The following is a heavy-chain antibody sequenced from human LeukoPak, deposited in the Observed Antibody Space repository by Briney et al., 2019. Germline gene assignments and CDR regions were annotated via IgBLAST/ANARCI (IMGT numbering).Heavy chain of an antibody. J-gene: IGHJ3*02. V-gene: IGHV3-9*01. CDR3: TEDLRLNLHFDTFEI. CDR2: ISLNSGSR. D-gene: IGHD2-21*02. CDR1: GVTFYDYA. Sequence: GRSLRLSCAVSGVTFYDYAMHWVRQAPGKGLEWVSSISLNSGSRGYAHSVNGRFTIARDNPKHSLYLQLNSLTSENTALYYVTEDLRLNLHFDTFEIWGQGTMVTVSS.